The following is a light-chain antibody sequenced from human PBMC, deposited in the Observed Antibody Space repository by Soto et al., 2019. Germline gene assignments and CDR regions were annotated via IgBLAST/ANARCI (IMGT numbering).Light chain of an antibody. CDR3: HSYDRSLSGSV. CDR2: GNS. J-gene: IGLJ3*02. V-gene: IGLV1-40*01. Sequence: QSVLTQPPSVSGAPGQRVTISCTGSSSNIGAGYDVHWYQQLPGTAPKLLIYGNSNRPSGVPDRFSGSTSGTSASLAITGLQAEDEADYYCHSYDRSLSGSVFGGGTKLTVL. CDR1: SSNIGAGYD.